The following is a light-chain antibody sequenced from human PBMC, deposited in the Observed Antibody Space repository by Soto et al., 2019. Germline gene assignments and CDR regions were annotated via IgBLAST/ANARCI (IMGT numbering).Light chain of an antibody. CDR2: GAF. Sequence: EILMTQSPVTLSVSPGERVTLSCRASKSVSDNLAWYQQKPGQAPSLLIYGAFTRATGVPARFSGAGSGTEFTLTISSLQSEDFALYYCQQYNDWPLTFGQGTKVEI. V-gene: IGKV3-15*01. CDR3: QQYNDWPLT. CDR1: KSVSDN. J-gene: IGKJ1*01.